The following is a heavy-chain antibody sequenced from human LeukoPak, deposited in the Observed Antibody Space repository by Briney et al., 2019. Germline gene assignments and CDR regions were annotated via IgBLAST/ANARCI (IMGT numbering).Heavy chain of an antibody. CDR3: AKGGSRPKYYFDY. D-gene: IGHD3-16*01. CDR2: ITGSGDDT. Sequence: GGSLRLSCAASGFTFSSYAMRWVRQAPGKGLEWVSSITGSGDDTFYADSVKGRFTISRDNSKNTLYLQMNSLRAEDTAVYYCAKGGSRPKYYFDYWGQGTLVTVSS. J-gene: IGHJ4*02. V-gene: IGHV3-23*01. CDR1: GFTFSSYA.